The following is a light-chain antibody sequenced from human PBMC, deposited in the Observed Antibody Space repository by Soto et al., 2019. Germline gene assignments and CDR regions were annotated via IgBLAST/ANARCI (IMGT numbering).Light chain of an antibody. Sequence: DIQITQSPSSLSASVANRVTITCRASQSISSYLNWYQQKTGKAPKLLIYAASSLQSGVPSRFSGSGYGTDFTLTISSLQTEDVATYYCQKYNSAPLTFGGGTKVDIK. CDR1: QSISSY. V-gene: IGKV1-39*01. CDR3: QKYNSAPLT. J-gene: IGKJ4*01. CDR2: AAS.